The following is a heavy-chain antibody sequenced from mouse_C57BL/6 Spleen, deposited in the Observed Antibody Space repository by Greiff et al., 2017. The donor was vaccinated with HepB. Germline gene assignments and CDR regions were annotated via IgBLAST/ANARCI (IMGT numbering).Heavy chain of an antibody. D-gene: IGHD3-2*02. CDR1: GYTFTDYE. J-gene: IGHJ2*01. Sequence: VKLQESGAELVRPGASVTLSCKASGYTFTDYEMHWVKLTPVHGLEWIGAIDPETGGTAYNQKFKGKAILTADKSSSTAYMELRSLTSEDSAVYYCTRRGSSGAFDYWGQGTTLTVSS. V-gene: IGHV1-15*01. CDR3: TRRGSSGAFDY. CDR2: IDPETGGT.